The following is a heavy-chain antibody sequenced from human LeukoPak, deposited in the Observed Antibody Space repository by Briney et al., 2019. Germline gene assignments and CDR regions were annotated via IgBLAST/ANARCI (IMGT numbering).Heavy chain of an antibody. Sequence: GRSLRLSCVADGFTFSSYAMHWVRQAPGKGLGWVAVISYDGSNKYYADSVKGRFTISRDNSKNTLYLQMNSLRAEDTAVYYCARGGAALNSYYYGMDVWGQGTTVTVSS. D-gene: IGHD6-6*01. CDR1: GFTFSSYA. V-gene: IGHV3-30-3*01. J-gene: IGHJ6*02. CDR3: ARGGAALNSYYYGMDV. CDR2: ISYDGSNK.